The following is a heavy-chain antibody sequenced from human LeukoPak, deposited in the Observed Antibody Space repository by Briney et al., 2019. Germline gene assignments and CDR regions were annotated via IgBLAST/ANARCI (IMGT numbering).Heavy chain of an antibody. CDR3: ARDRFGYDAFDI. CDR2: IYTSGST. Sequence: SQTLSLTCTVSGGSISSGSYYWSWIRRPAGKGLEWIGRIYTSGSTNYNPSLKSRVTISVDTSKNQFSLKLSSVTAANTAVYYCARDRFGYDAFDIWGQGTMVTVSS. J-gene: IGHJ3*02. CDR1: GGSISSGSYY. D-gene: IGHD3-16*01. V-gene: IGHV4-61*02.